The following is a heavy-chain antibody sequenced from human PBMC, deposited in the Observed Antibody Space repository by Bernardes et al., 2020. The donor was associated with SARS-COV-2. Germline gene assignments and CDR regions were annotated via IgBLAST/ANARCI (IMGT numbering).Heavy chain of an antibody. J-gene: IGHJ4*02. D-gene: IGHD4-17*01. CDR2: ISGSGGRT. CDR1: GFTFSSYA. CDR3: AKVIFETTVTF. V-gene: IGHV3-23*01. Sequence: GGSLRLSCAASGFTFSSYAMSWVRQAPGKGLEWVSGISGSGGRTYYADSVKGRFTISRDNPKNTLYLQMNSLRAEDTAVYYCAKVIFETTVTFWGQGTLVTVSS.